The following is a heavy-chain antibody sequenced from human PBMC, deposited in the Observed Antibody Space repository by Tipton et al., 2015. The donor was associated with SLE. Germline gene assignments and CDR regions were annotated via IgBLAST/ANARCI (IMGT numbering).Heavy chain of an antibody. D-gene: IGHD6-13*01. CDR1: GGSINSNSHF. J-gene: IGHJ5*02. Sequence: TLSLTCTVSGGSINSNSHFWGWIRQSPGKGLEWIGCVYYVGNTYSNPSLKSRVTISIDTSKSQFSLKLTSVTAADTAVYYCARLTKGYNSRFDPWGQGTLVTVSS. CDR2: VYYVGNT. CDR3: ARLTKGYNSRFDP. V-gene: IGHV4-39*07.